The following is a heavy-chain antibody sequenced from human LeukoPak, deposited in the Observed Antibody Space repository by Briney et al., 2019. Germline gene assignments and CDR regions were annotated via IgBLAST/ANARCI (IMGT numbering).Heavy chain of an antibody. D-gene: IGHD2-2*01. J-gene: IGHJ4*03. Sequence: ASVKVSCKVSGYTLTELSMHWVRQAPGKGLEWMGGFDPEDGETIYAQKFQGRVTMTEDTSTDTAYMELSSLRSEDTAVYYCATDLGSRGYCSSTSCSYFDYWGQGTTVTVSS. CDR3: ATDLGSRGYCSSTSCSYFDY. CDR2: FDPEDGET. CDR1: GYTLTELS. V-gene: IGHV1-24*01.